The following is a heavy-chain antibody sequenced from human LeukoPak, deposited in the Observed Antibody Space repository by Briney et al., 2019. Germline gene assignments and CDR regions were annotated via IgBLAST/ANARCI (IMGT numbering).Heavy chain of an antibody. V-gene: IGHV3-74*01. CDR3: ARDRQWLVRERYFDY. CDR1: GFTFSSYW. D-gene: IGHD6-19*01. J-gene: IGHJ4*02. Sequence: PGGSLRLSCAASGFTFSSYWMHWVRQAPGKGLVWVSRINTDGSSTSYADSVKGRFTISRDNAKNTLYLQMNSLRAEDTAVYYCARDRQWLVRERYFDYWGQGTLVTVSS. CDR2: INTDGSST.